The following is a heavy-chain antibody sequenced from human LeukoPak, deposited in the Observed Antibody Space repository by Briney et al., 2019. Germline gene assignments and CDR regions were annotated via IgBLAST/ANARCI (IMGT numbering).Heavy chain of an antibody. V-gene: IGHV4-39*02. CDR1: GGSISSSSYY. D-gene: IGHD5-18*01. CDR2: IYYSGST. CDR3: AREDTAMVDY. Sequence: SETLSLTCTVSGGSISSSSYYWGWIRQPPGKGLERIGSIYYSGSTYYNPSLKSRVTISVDTSKNQFSLKLSSVTAADTAVNYCAREDTAMVDYWGQGTLVTVSS. J-gene: IGHJ4*02.